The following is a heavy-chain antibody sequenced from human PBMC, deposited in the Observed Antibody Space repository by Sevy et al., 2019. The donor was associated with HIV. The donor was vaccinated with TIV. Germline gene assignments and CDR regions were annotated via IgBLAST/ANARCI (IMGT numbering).Heavy chain of an antibody. D-gene: IGHD2-15*01. Sequence: GGSLRLSCAASGFTFSSYSMNWVRQAPGKGLEWVSYISSSSSTIYYADSVKGRFNISRDNAKNSLYLQMNSLRAEDTAVYYCERVGIVVGGAFDIWGQGTMVTVSS. J-gene: IGHJ3*02. V-gene: IGHV3-48*01. CDR2: ISSSSSTI. CDR1: GFTFSSYS. CDR3: ERVGIVVGGAFDI.